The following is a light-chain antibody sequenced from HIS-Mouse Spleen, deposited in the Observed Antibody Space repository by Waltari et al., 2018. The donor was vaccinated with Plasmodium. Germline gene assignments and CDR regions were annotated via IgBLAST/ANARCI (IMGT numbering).Light chain of an antibody. J-gene: IGLJ2*01. V-gene: IGLV2-18*02. Sequence: QSALTQPPSVSGSPGQSVTISCTGTSSDVGSYNRVSWYQQPPGTAPKLMIYEVSNLPSGVPDRFSGSKAGNTSSLTISGLQAEDEADYYCSSYTSSSTLVFGGGTKLTVL. CDR1: SSDVGSYNR. CDR3: SSYTSSSTLV. CDR2: EVS.